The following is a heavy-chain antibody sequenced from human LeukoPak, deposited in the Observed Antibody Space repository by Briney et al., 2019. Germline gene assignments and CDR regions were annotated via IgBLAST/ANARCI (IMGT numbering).Heavy chain of an antibody. D-gene: IGHD3-22*01. Sequence: GGSLRLSCAASGFTFSDYYMSWIRQAPGKGLEWVSYISSSSSYTNYADSVKGRFTISRDNAKNSLYLQMNSLRVEDTAVYYYARGYYDSSGYYPGGFDYWGQGTLVTVSS. V-gene: IGHV3-11*03. CDR3: ARGYYDSSGYYPGGFDY. CDR2: ISSSSSYT. CDR1: GFTFSDYY. J-gene: IGHJ4*02.